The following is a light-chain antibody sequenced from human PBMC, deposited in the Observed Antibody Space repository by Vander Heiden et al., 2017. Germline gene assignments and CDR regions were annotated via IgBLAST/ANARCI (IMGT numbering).Light chain of an antibody. J-gene: IGKJ3*01. V-gene: IGKV1-33*01. CDR3: QQYDNLHRVSST. Sequence: DIQMTQSPSSLSASVGDRVTITCQASQDISNYLNWYQQKPGKAPKLLIYDASNLETGVPSRFSGSGSGTDFTFTISSLQPEDIATYYCQQYDNLHRVSSTFGPGTKVDIK. CDR1: QDISNY. CDR2: DAS.